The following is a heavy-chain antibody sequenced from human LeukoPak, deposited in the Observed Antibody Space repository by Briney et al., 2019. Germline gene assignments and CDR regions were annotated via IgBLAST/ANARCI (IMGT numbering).Heavy chain of an antibody. V-gene: IGHV3-23*01. CDR3: AKDLLRYFDWLGGG. CDR1: GFTFSSYA. Sequence: GGSLRLSCAASGFTFSSYAMSWVRPAPGKGLEWGSAISGSGGGTYYADSVKGRVTLSRDNSKNTLYLQMNSLRAEDTAVYYCAKDLLRYFDWLGGGWGQGTLVTVSS. CDR2: ISGSGGGT. D-gene: IGHD3-9*01. J-gene: IGHJ4*02.